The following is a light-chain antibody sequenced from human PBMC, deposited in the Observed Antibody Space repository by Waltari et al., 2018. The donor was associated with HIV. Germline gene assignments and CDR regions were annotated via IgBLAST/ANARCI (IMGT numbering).Light chain of an antibody. J-gene: IGLJ2*01. V-gene: IGLV3-25*03. CDR3: QSTDRSGSYII. Sequence: SYELTQPPSLSVSPGQTARITCSGDALSMQYGYWYQQQPGQAPVLVMYKDSERYSGSPKRFAGSSSGTTDTLTISGAQAEDEAAYFCQSTDRSGSYIIFGGGTKLTVL. CDR2: KDS. CDR1: ALSMQY.